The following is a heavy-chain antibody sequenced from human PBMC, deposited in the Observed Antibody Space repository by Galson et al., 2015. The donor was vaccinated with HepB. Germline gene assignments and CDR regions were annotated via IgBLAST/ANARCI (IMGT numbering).Heavy chain of an antibody. J-gene: IGHJ4*02. CDR1: GYTFTGYY. Sequence: SVKVSCKASGYTFTGYYMHWVRQAPGQGLEWMGWINPNSGGTNYAQKFQGRVTMTRDTSISTAYMELSRLRSDDTAVYYCARVYQLHLTTQPPDYWGQGTLVTVSS. V-gene: IGHV1-2*02. D-gene: IGHD2-2*01. CDR3: ARVYQLHLTTQPPDY. CDR2: INPNSGGT.